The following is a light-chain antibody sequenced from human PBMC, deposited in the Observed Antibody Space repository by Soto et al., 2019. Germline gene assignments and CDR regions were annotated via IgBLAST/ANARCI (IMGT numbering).Light chain of an antibody. CDR1: SGSIASNY. CDR3: QSFDSSNQV. J-gene: IGLJ3*02. CDR2: EDN. Sequence: NFMLTQPHSVSESPGKTVTISCTRSSGSIASNYAQWYQQRPGSSPTTVIFEDNQRPSGVPDRFSGSIDSSSNSASLTISGLXTEDEADYYCQSFDSSNQVFGGGTKLTVL. V-gene: IGLV6-57*01.